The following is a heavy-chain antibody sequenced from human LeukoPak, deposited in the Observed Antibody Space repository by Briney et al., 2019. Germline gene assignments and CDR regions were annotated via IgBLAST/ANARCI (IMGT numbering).Heavy chain of an antibody. Sequence: ASVKVSCKASGYTFTRYYIHWVRQAPGQGLEWMGWINPNSGGTHYAQKFQGRVTMTRDTSISTAYMELSRLRSDDTAVYYRARDPGYSSPRGDYWGQGTLVTVSS. J-gene: IGHJ4*02. CDR2: INPNSGGT. CDR3: ARDPGYSSPRGDY. D-gene: IGHD5-18*01. V-gene: IGHV1-2*02. CDR1: GYTFTRYY.